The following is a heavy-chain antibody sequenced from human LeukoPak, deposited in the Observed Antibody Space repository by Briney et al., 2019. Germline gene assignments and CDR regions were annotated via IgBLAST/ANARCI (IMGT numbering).Heavy chain of an antibody. CDR3: ARGLMGSGLNWFDP. D-gene: IGHD2-8*01. J-gene: IGHJ5*02. Sequence: ASVKVSCKASGYTFTSYGISWVRQAPGQGLEWMGRISAYNGNTNYAQKLQGRVTMATDTSTSTAYMELRSLRSDDTAVYYCARGLMGSGLNWFDPWGQGTLVTVSS. V-gene: IGHV1-18*01. CDR1: GYTFTSYG. CDR2: ISAYNGNT.